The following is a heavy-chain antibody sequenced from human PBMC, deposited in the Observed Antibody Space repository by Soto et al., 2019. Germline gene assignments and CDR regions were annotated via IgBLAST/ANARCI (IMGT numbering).Heavy chain of an antibody. Sequence: TLSLTGAFSGDSVSSNSAAWNWIRQSPSRGLEWLGRTYYRSKWYNDYAVSVKSRITINPDTSKNQFSLQLNSVTPEDTAVYYCARVPSRKSIAARPFDYWGQGTLVTVSS. D-gene: IGHD6-6*01. J-gene: IGHJ4*02. CDR3: ARVPSRKSIAARPFDY. CDR2: TYYRSKWYN. CDR1: GDSVSSNSAA. V-gene: IGHV6-1*01.